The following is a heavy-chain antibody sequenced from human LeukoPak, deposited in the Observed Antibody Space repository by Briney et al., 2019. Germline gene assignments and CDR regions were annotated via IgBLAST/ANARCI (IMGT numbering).Heavy chain of an antibody. CDR1: GFTFSSYA. CDR3: ARENYYDSSGYYYMFWYFDL. D-gene: IGHD3-22*01. CDR2: ISGSGGST. J-gene: IGHJ2*01. V-gene: IGHV3-23*01. Sequence: PGGSLRLSCAASGFTFSSYAMSWVRQAPGKGLEWVSAISGSGGSTYYADSVKGRFTISRDNAKNSLYLQMNSLRAEDTAVYYCARENYYDSSGYYYMFWYFDLWGRGTLVTVSS.